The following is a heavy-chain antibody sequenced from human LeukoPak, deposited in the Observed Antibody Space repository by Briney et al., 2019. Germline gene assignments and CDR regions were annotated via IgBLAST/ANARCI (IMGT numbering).Heavy chain of an antibody. CDR1: GASINSDY. D-gene: IGHD6-19*01. CDR3: ARALGGWGFNMDV. CDR2: IYYSGST. V-gene: IGHV4-59*01. J-gene: IGHJ6*03. Sequence: PSETLSLTCSVSGASINSDYWSWIRQPPGKGLEWIAYIYYSGSTNHNPSFKSRVTTSVDTSKNQFFLKLSSVTAADTAVYYCARALGGWGFNMDVWGKGTTVTVSS.